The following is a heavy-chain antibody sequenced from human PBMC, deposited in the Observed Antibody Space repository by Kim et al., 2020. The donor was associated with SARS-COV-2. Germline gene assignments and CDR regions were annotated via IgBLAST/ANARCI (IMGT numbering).Heavy chain of an antibody. CDR3: ARTQGATRGAFDI. CDR1: GFTVSSNY. J-gene: IGHJ3*02. CDR2: IYSGGST. Sequence: GGSLRLSCAASGFTVSSNYMSWVRQAPGKGLEWVSVIYSGGSTYYADSVKGRFTISRDNSKNTLYLQMNSLRAEDTAVYYCARTQGATRGAFDIWGQGTMVTVSS. V-gene: IGHV3-53*01. D-gene: IGHD1-26*01.